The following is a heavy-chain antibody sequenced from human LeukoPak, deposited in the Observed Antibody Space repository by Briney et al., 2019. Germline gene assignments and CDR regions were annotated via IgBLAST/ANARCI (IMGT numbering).Heavy chain of an antibody. CDR2: LYTSGST. CDR1: GGSISYYY. V-gene: IGHV4-4*07. D-gene: IGHD3-3*01. CDR3: VRDQGFLAY. J-gene: IGHJ4*02. Sequence: SETLSLTCFVTGGSISYYYWSWIRQPAGKGLEWIGRLYTSGSTDYNPSLKSRVTMSVDTSKNQFSLKLRSVTAADTAVYYCVRDQGFLAYWGQGTLVTVSS.